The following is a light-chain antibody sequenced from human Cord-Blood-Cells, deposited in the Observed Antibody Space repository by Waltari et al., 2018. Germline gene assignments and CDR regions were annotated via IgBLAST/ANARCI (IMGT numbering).Light chain of an antibody. CDR2: VAS. V-gene: IGKV3-20*01. J-gene: IGKJ4*01. Sequence: EIVLTQSPGTLSLSPGERATLSCRASQSVSSSYLAGYQQKPGQALRLLIYVASSVATSIPESYSDSVSETDFTLSISRRAPEVFAVYYCQQYGSSPLTFGGGTKVESK. CDR3: QQYGSSPLT. CDR1: QSVSSSY.